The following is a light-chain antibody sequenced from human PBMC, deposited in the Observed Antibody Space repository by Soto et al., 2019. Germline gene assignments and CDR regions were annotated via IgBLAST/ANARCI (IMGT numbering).Light chain of an antibody. CDR3: QQYYSYPLT. Sequence: AFRMTQSQSSLSASTGDRVTITCRASQGISSYLAWYQQKPGKAPKLLIYAASTLQSGVPSRFSGSGSGTDFTLTLSCLQSEDFATYYCQQYYSYPLTFGQGTKLDIK. V-gene: IGKV1-8*01. CDR2: AAS. J-gene: IGKJ1*01. CDR1: QGISSY.